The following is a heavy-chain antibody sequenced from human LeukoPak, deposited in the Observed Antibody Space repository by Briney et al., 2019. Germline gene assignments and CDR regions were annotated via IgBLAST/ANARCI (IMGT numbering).Heavy chain of an antibody. J-gene: IGHJ4*02. CDR1: GFTFDDYA. Sequence: GGSLRLSCAASGFTFDDYAMHWVRQAPGKGLEWVSLISGDGGSTYYADSVMGRFTISRDNSKNSLYLQMNSLRTEDTALYYCAKDKVATIPLYYFDYWGQGTLVTVSS. CDR2: ISGDGGST. D-gene: IGHD5-24*01. CDR3: AKDKVATIPLYYFDY. V-gene: IGHV3-43*02.